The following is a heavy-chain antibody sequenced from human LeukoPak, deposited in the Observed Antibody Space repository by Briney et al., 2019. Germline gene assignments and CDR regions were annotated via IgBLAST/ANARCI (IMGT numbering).Heavy chain of an antibody. D-gene: IGHD6-6*01. Sequence: SETLSLTCTVSGGSISSGGYCWSWIRQHPGKGLEWIGYIYYSGSTYYNPSLKSRVTISVDTSKNQFSLKLSSVTAADTAVYYCARSAAQNWFDPWGQGTLVTVSS. J-gene: IGHJ5*02. CDR3: ARSAAQNWFDP. CDR2: IYYSGST. V-gene: IGHV4-31*03. CDR1: GGSISSGGYC.